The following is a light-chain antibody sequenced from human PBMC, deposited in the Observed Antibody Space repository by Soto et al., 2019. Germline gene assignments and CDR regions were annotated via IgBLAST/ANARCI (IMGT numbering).Light chain of an antibody. Sequence: DIQMTQYPSSLSASVGDRVTITCRASQSISSYLNWYQQKPGKAPKLLIYAASSLQSGVPSRFSGSGSGTDFTLTISSLQPEDFATYYCQQSYSTLYTFGQRTK. CDR2: AAS. V-gene: IGKV1-39*01. CDR1: QSISSY. CDR3: QQSYSTLYT. J-gene: IGKJ2*01.